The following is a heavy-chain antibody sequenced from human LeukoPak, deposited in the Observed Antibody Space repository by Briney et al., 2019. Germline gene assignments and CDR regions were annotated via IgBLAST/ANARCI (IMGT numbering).Heavy chain of an antibody. Sequence: GSLRLSCDTSGFILNDYWIHWVRQAPGKGLFWVAGVRGDGTKTVYADSVKGRFTVSRDNAKDALFLQMNSLRAEDTAVYYCARDGMERIPNDFWGQGTLVTVSS. CDR3: ARDGMERIPNDF. CDR2: VRGDGTKT. CDR1: GFILNDYW. D-gene: IGHD1-1*01. V-gene: IGHV3-74*01. J-gene: IGHJ4*02.